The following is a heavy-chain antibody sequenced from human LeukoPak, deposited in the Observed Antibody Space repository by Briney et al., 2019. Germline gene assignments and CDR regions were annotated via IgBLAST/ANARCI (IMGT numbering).Heavy chain of an antibody. CDR1: GYTFTGYY. Sequence: SVKVSCKASGYTFTGYYMHWVRQAPGQGLEWMGWINPNSGGTNYAQKFQGRVTMTRDTSISTAYMELSRLRSDDTAVYYCARVLVPAAIYLHNWFDPWGQGTLVTVSS. CDR3: ARVLVPAAIYLHNWFDP. V-gene: IGHV1-2*02. CDR2: INPNSGGT. J-gene: IGHJ5*02. D-gene: IGHD2-2*01.